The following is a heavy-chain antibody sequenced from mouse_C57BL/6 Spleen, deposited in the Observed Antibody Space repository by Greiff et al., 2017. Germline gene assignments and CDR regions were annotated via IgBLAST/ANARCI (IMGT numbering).Heavy chain of an antibody. D-gene: IGHD2-10*02. CDR3: ARGGYGNAYYFDY. CDR2: IYPSDSET. J-gene: IGHJ2*01. V-gene: IGHV1-61*01. Sequence: QVQLQQPGAELVRPGSSVKLSCKASGYTFTSYWMDWVKQRPGQGLEWIGNIYPSDSETHYNQKFKDKATLTVDKSSSTAYMQLSSLTSEASAVYYCARGGYGNAYYFDYWGQGTTLTVSS. CDR1: GYTFTSYW.